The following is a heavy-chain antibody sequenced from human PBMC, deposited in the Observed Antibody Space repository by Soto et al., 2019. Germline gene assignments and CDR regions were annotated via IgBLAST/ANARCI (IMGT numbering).Heavy chain of an antibody. V-gene: IGHV1-18*01. CDR1: GYTFTSYG. Sequence: QVQLVQSGAEVKKPGASVKVSCKASGYTFTSYGFSWVRQAPGQGLGWMGWISAYNGNTNYAQKLQGRXTXTXXTSTSTAYMELRSLRSDDSAVYYCARGTTVETGHYWCQGTLVTVSS. D-gene: IGHD4-17*01. CDR2: ISAYNGNT. J-gene: IGHJ4*02. CDR3: ARGTTVETGHY.